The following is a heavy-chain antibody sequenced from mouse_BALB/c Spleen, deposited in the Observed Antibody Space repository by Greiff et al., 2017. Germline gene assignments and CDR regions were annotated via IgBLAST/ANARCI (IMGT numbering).Heavy chain of an antibody. CDR3: ARRRGEGGFAY. V-gene: IGHV1-80*01. CDR1: GYAFSSYW. J-gene: IGHJ3*01. Sequence: VKLQESGAELVRPGSSVKISCKASGYAFSSYWMNWVKQRPGQGLEWIGQIYPGDGDTNYNGKFKGKATLTADKSSSTAYMQLSSLTSEDSAVYFCARRRGEGGFAYWGQGTLVTVSA. CDR2: IYPGDGDT.